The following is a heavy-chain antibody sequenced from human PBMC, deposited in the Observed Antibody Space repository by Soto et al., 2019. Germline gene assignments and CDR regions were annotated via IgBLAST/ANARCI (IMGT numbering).Heavy chain of an antibody. V-gene: IGHV3-48*01. D-gene: IGHD3-10*01. CDR1: GFTFSSYS. Sequence: GGSLRLSCAASGFTFSSYSMNWVRQAPGKGLEWVSYISSSSSTIYYADSVKGRFTISRDNAKNSLYLQMNSLRAEDTAVYYCARDRGLWFGELLVRLRVNPIDYWGQGTLVTVSS. CDR3: ARDRGLWFGELLVRLRVNPIDY. J-gene: IGHJ4*02. CDR2: ISSSSSTI.